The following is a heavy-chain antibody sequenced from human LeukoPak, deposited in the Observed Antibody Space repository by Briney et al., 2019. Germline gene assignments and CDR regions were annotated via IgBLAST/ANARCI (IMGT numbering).Heavy chain of an antibody. V-gene: IGHV4-59*01. Sequence: ASETLSLTCTVSGGSISSYYWSWIRQPPGKGLEWIGYIYYSGSTNYNPSLKSRVTISVDTSKNQFSLKLSSVTAADTAVYYCARGQWLVGGYYFDYWGQGTLVTVSS. CDR1: GGSISSYY. CDR2: IYYSGST. J-gene: IGHJ4*02. D-gene: IGHD6-19*01. CDR3: ARGQWLVGGYYFDY.